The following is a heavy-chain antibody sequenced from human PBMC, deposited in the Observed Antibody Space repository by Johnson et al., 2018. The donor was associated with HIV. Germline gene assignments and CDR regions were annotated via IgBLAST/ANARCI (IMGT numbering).Heavy chain of an antibody. J-gene: IGHJ3*02. V-gene: IGHV3-11*04. Sequence: MQLVESGGGLVKPGGSLRLSCAASGFTFSDYYMSWIRQAPGKGLEWVSYISSSGSTIYYADSVKGRFTMSRDNAKNALYLQMTSLRAEETAGYYCAGGYGSGSGDAFDIWGQGTMVTVSS. CDR3: AGGYGSGSGDAFDI. CDR1: GFTFSDYY. CDR2: ISSSGSTI. D-gene: IGHD3-10*01.